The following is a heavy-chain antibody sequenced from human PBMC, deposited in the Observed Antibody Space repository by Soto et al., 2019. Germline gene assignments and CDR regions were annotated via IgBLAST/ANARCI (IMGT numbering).Heavy chain of an antibody. J-gene: IGHJ4*02. Sequence: GASVKVSCKASGYTFTSYGISWVRQAPGQGLEWMGWISAYNGNTNYAQKLQGRVTMTTDTSTSTAYMELRSLRSDDTAVYYCARSFFQASYYDFWSGYYTGDFDYWGQGTLVTVS. D-gene: IGHD3-3*01. V-gene: IGHV1-18*01. CDR3: ARSFFQASYYDFWSGYYTGDFDY. CDR2: ISAYNGNT. CDR1: GYTFTSYG.